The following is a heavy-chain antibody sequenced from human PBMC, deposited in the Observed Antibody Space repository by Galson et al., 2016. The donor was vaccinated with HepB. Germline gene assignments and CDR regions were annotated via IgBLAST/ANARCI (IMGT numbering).Heavy chain of an antibody. D-gene: IGHD3-22*01. CDR2: INPYLSYT. J-gene: IGHJ4*02. CDR3: ARNSSGWYGNCDS. V-gene: IGHV1-18*01. Sequence: SVKVSCKASGYTFASYGISWVRQAPGQGLEWMGWINPYLSYTNYAQKVQGRVTMTTDTSTSTAYMELRSLRPDDTAVYYCARNSSGWYGNCDSWGQGTLVTVSS. CDR1: GYTFASYG.